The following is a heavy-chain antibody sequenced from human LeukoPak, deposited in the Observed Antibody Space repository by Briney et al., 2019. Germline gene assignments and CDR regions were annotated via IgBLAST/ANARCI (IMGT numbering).Heavy chain of an antibody. CDR2: INHSGST. Sequence: LRLSCPASGFTFSSYEMNWVRPAPGKGLEWMGEINHSGSTNYNPSLKSGVTISVDTSKNQFYLKLSSVTAADTAVYYCARGKVRPVLVITKGFYYFDYWGQGTLVTVSS. J-gene: IGHJ4*02. V-gene: IGHV4-34*01. D-gene: IGHD3-22*01. CDR1: GFTFSSYE. CDR3: ARGKVRPVLVITKGFYYFDY.